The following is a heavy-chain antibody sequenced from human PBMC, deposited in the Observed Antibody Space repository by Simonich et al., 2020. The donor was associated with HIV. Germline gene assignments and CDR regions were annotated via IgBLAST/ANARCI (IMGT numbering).Heavy chain of an antibody. D-gene: IGHD2-2*01. CDR2: INHSGST. CDR3: ARGFYQRLYYFDY. V-gene: IGHV4-34*01. CDR1: GGSFSGYY. J-gene: IGHJ4*02. Sequence: QVQLQQWGAGLLKPSETLSLTCAVYGGSFSGYYWSWFRQPPGKGLVWSWKINHSGSTNYNPSLKSRVTISVDTSKNQFSLMLSSVTAADTAVYYCARGFYQRLYYFDYWGQGTLVTVSS.